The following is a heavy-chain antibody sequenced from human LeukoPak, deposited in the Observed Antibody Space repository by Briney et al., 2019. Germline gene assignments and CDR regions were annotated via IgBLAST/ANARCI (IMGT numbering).Heavy chain of an antibody. J-gene: IGHJ4*02. CDR3: AKDFSFAATSYYFDF. D-gene: IGHD2-15*01. Sequence: PGRSLRLSCAASGFTLDDYSIHWVRQPPGEGLGWLSGIDWDSGSIGYADSVKGRFTISRDNAKNSLYLQMNSLRADDTAFYYCAKDFSFAATSYYFDFWGRGTLVTVSS. CDR1: GFTLDDYS. CDR2: IDWDSGSI. V-gene: IGHV3-9*01.